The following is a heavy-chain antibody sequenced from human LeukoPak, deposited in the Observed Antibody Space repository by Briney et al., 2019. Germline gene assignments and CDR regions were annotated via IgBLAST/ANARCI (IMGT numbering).Heavy chain of an antibody. CDR2: IKSKSDGGTI. CDR1: GFTFSDAW. J-gene: IGHJ4*02. CDR3: ASNYYDSGGIDY. D-gene: IGHD3-22*01. V-gene: IGHV3-15*01. Sequence: PGGSLRLSCVGSGFTFSDAWMSWVRQAPGKGLEWVGRIKSKSDGGTIDYAAPVKGRFTISRDDPRNTLYLQMNSLKAEDTAVYYCASNYYDSGGIDYWGQGTLVTVSS.